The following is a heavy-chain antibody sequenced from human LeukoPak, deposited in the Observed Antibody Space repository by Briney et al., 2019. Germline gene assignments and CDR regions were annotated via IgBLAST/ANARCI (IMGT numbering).Heavy chain of an antibody. CDR1: GFSFRKSA. CDR3: ARGGVVVPAAISVIYYYYGMDV. V-gene: IGHV3-64*01. CDR2: ISSNGGST. Sequence: PGGSLRLSCAASGFSFRKSAMHWVRQAPGKGLEYVSAISSNGGSTYYANSVKGRFTISRDNSKNTLYLQMGSLRAEDMAVYYCARGGVVVPAAISVIYYYYGMDVWGQGTTVTVSS. D-gene: IGHD2-2*02. J-gene: IGHJ6*02.